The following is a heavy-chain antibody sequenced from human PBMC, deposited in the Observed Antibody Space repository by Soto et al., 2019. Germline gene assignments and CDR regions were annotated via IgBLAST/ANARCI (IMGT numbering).Heavy chain of an antibody. CDR2: ICYDGRNM. CDR3: AREVEQGLDY. Sequence: QVQLVESGGGVVQPGGSLRLSCAASGSGFTFSSYAMHWVRQAPGKGLEWVADICYDGRNMYYADSVKGRFTISRDNSKNTLYLQMNSLRAEDTAVYYCAREVEQGLDYWGQGTLVTVSS. V-gene: IGHV3-33*01. CDR1: GSGFTFSSYA. D-gene: IGHD6-19*01. J-gene: IGHJ4*02.